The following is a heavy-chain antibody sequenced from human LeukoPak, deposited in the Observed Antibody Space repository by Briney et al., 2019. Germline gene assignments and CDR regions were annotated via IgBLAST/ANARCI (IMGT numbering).Heavy chain of an antibody. D-gene: IGHD5-24*01. J-gene: IGHJ3*02. CDR3: ARRRDGYHSGAFDI. V-gene: IGHV4-59*08. CDR2: IYYTGST. Sequence: PSETLSLTCTVSGGSISSYYWSWIRQPPGKGLESVGYIYYTGSTNYNPSLTSRVTISVDTSKNQFSLKLSSVTAADTAVYYCARRRDGYHSGAFDIWGQGTMVTVSS. CDR1: GGSISSYY.